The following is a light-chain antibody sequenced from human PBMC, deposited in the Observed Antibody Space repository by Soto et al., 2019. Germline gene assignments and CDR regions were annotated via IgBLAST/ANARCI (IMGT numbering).Light chain of an antibody. CDR1: QAISTC. J-gene: IGKJ1*01. CDR2: AAS. CDR3: QQANSFPRT. V-gene: IGKV1D-12*01. Sequence: DIQMPQSPSSVSASVGDRVTITCRASQAISTCLAWYQQKPGKAPKLLIYAASNLQTGVPSRFSGSGSGTDFTLTISSLQPEDFATYYCQQANSFPRTFGQGTKVEIK.